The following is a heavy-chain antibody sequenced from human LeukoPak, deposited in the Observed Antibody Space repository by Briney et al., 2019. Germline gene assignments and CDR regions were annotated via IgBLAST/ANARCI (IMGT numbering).Heavy chain of an antibody. D-gene: IGHD5-18*01. V-gene: IGHV3-74*01. Sequence: PGGSLRLSCAASGVIFSKYWMHWVRHAPGKGLGWVSRINRDGSSTSYADSVKGRFTISRDNAKNTLYLQMNSLRAEDTAVYYCARGGGYSYGSFDYWGQGTLVTVSS. CDR1: GVIFSKYW. CDR2: INRDGSST. J-gene: IGHJ4*02. CDR3: ARGGGYSYGSFDY.